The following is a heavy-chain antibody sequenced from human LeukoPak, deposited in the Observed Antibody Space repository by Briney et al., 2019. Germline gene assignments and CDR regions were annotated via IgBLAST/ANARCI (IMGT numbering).Heavy chain of an antibody. Sequence: ASVKVSCKASGYTFTSYYMHWVRQAPGQGLEWMGIINPSSGSTSYAQKFQGRVTMTRDMSTSTVYMELSSLRSEDTAGYYCARDRENYNWFDPWGQGTLDTVSS. V-gene: IGHV1-46*01. J-gene: IGHJ5*02. CDR2: INPSSGST. CDR3: ARDRENYNWFDP. CDR1: GYTFTSYY.